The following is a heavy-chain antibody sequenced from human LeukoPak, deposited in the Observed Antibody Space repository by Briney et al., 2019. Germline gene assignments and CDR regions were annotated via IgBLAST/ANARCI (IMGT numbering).Heavy chain of an antibody. V-gene: IGHV3-7*01. CDR1: GFTFSSYW. CDR3: ARYLQGGSSWYDY. J-gene: IGHJ4*02. Sequence: SGGSLRLSCAASGFTFSSYWMSWVRQAPGKGLEWVANIKQDGSEKYYVDSVKGRFTISRDNAKNSLYLQMNSLRAEDTAVYYCARYLQGGSSWYDYWGQGTLVTVSS. D-gene: IGHD6-13*01. CDR2: IKQDGSEK.